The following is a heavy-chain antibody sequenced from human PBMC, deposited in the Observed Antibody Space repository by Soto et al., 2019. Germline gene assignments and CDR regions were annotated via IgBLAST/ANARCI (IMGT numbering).Heavy chain of an antibody. CDR1: GYTFTSYA. D-gene: IGHD5-12*01. CDR2: ISAYNGNT. J-gene: IGHJ6*02. CDR3: ARVGMLGGYDYLPYYSYYYGMDV. V-gene: IGHV1-18*01. Sequence: GASVKVSCKASGYTFTSYAICWARQAPGQGLEWMGWISAYNGNTNYAQKLQGRVTMTTDTSTSTAYMELRSLRSDDTAVYYCARVGMLGGYDYLPYYSYYYGMDVWGQGTTVTVSS.